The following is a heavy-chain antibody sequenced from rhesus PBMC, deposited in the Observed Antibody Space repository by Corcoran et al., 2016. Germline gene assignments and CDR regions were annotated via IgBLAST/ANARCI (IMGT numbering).Heavy chain of an antibody. CDR2: IYGSGSST. CDR3: ARRRLDIDY. D-gene: IGHD5-24*01. V-gene: IGHV4-169*01. J-gene: IGHJ4*01. Sequence: QLQLQESGPGLVKPSETLSVTCAVSGGSISSSYWSWIRQAPGKGLEWIGYIYGSGSSTNYNPSLKRRVTLSVDTSKNQLSLKLSSVTTADTAVYYCARRRLDIDYWGQGVLVTVSS. CDR1: GGSISSSY.